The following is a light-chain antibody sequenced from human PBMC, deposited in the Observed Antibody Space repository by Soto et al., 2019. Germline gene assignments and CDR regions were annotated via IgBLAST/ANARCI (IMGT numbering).Light chain of an antibody. Sequence: QSVLTQPPAVSAAPGQKVTISCSGSISNIWNNYLSLYQQLPGTAPKLLIYDNDKRPSGIPDRFSGSKSGTSATLGITGLQPGDEGDYYCGTWDRRLSTVVFGGGTKLPVL. V-gene: IGLV1-51*01. CDR2: DND. J-gene: IGLJ2*01. CDR1: ISNIWNNY. CDR3: GTWDRRLSTVV.